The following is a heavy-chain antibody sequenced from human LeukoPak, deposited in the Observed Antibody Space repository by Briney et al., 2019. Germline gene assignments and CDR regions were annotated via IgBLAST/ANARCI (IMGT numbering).Heavy chain of an antibody. J-gene: IGHJ4*02. D-gene: IGHD2-2*01. CDR3: ARAPITSPFYFDY. V-gene: IGHV3-20*04. Sequence: GGSLRLSCTASGFAFDEHGMSWVRQVPGKGLGWVSGINWSGGSTGYADPLRGRFTISRDNANNSLYLQMDSLRAEDTALYYCARAPITSPFYFDYWGQGTLVTVSS. CDR1: GFAFDEHG. CDR2: INWSGGST.